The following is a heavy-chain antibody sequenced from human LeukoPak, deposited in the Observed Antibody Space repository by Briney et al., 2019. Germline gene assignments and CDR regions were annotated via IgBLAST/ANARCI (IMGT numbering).Heavy chain of an antibody. CDR3: ARLGVHYPQQTGRSKLERFFSPRKTPTTAYYMDV. CDR2: ISSGSGPI. V-gene: IGHV3-48*01. D-gene: IGHD3-3*01. Sequence: GGSLTLSCAASGFIFSTFDMIWVRQAPGKGLELTSYISSGSGPIYYADSVKGRFIISRDNAKNSLYLQMDSLGAEDTAVYYCARLGVHYPQQTGRSKLERFFSPRKTPTTAYYMDVWGKGTTVTVSS. CDR1: GFIFSTFD. J-gene: IGHJ6*03.